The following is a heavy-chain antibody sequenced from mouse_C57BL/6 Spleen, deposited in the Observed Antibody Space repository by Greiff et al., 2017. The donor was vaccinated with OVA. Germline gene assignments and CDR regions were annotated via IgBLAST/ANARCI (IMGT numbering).Heavy chain of an antibody. CDR2: ISDGGSYT. CDR1: GFTFSSYA. Sequence: EVMLVESGGGLVKPGGSLKLSCAASGFTFSSYAMSWVRQTPEKRLEWVATISDGGSYTYYPDNVKGRFTISRDNAKNNLYLQMSHLKSEDTAMYYCARDRDDYDVAWFAYWGQGTLVTVSA. D-gene: IGHD2-4*01. J-gene: IGHJ3*01. CDR3: ARDRDDYDVAWFAY. V-gene: IGHV5-4*01.